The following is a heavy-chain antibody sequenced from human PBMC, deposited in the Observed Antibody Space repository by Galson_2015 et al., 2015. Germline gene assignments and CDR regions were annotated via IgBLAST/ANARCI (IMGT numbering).Heavy chain of an antibody. CDR1: GFTFTTYT. CDR3: ARDGRFDY. CDR2: ISASGSTI. Sequence: SLRLSCAASGFTFTTYTMNWVRQAPGKGLEWVSYISASGSTIYCADSVKGRFTISRDNAKNSLYLQMNSLRADDTAVYYCARDGRFDYWGQGTLVTVSS. V-gene: IGHV3-48*01. J-gene: IGHJ4*02. D-gene: IGHD1-1*01.